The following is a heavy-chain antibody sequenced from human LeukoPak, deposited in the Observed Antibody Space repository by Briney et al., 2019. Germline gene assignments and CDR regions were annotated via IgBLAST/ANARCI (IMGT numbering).Heavy chain of an antibody. D-gene: IGHD6-19*01. V-gene: IGHV3-7*03. J-gene: IGHJ3*02. Sequence: PGGSLRLSCEGSGFTFSNYWMNWVRHAPGKGLEWVANIKQDGSEEHYVDSVKGRFTISRDNAKNSLYLQMNSLRAEDTAVYYCAGGRGWISDIWGQGTMVTVSS. CDR2: IKQDGSEE. CDR1: GFTFSNYW. CDR3: AGGRGWISDI.